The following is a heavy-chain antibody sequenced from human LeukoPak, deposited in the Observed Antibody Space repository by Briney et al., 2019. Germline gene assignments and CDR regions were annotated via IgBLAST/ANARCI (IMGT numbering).Heavy chain of an antibody. CDR2: IKQDGSEK. J-gene: IGHJ4*02. CDR3: ARDGDSNWNYASPFDY. CDR1: GFTFSSYS. Sequence: GGSLRLSCAASGFTFSSYSMNWVRQAPGKGLEWVANIKQDGSEKYYVDSVKGRFTISRDNAKNSLYLQMNSLRAEDTAVYYCARDGDSNWNYASPFDYWGQGTLVTVSS. D-gene: IGHD1-7*01. V-gene: IGHV3-7*01.